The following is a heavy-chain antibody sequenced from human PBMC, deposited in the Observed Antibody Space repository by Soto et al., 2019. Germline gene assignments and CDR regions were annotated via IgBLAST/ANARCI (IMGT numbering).Heavy chain of an antibody. J-gene: IGHJ2*01. V-gene: IGHV3-23*01. Sequence: EVQLLESGGDLVQPGGSLRLSCAASGFTFSTYAMSWVRQAPGKGLEWVSAISGSAGKTYYADSVKGRFTISRDNSKNTLYLQMNSLRADDTAVYYCAKAPRSNGYFDLWGRGTLVTVSS. CDR1: GFTFSTYA. CDR2: ISGSAGKT. CDR3: AKAPRSNGYFDL. D-gene: IGHD3-16*01.